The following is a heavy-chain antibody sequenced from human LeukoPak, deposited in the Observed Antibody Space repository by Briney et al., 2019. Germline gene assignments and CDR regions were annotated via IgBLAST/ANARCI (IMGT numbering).Heavy chain of an antibody. Sequence: ASVKVSCKASGYTFTSYDINWVRQATGQGLEWMGWMNPNSGNTGYAQKFQGRVTMTRNTSISTAYMELSSLRSEDTAVYYCARVEMATIGDNWFDPWGQGTLVTVSS. CDR3: ARVEMATIGDNWFDP. V-gene: IGHV1-8*01. CDR2: MNPNSGNT. CDR1: GYTFTSYD. J-gene: IGHJ5*02. D-gene: IGHD5-24*01.